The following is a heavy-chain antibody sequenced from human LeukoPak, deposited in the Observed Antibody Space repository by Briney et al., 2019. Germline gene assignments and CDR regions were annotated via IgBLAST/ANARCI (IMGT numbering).Heavy chain of an antibody. CDR3: AKDIGSYYDY. Sequence: SGGSLRLSCAASGFTFSSNGMHWVRQAPGKGLEWVTFIQYDGSKKYYADSVKGRFTISRDNSKNTLYLEMNSLRAEDTAVYYCAKDIGSYYDYWGQGILVTVSS. CDR1: GFTFSSNG. V-gene: IGHV3-30*02. J-gene: IGHJ4*02. CDR2: IQYDGSKK. D-gene: IGHD3-10*01.